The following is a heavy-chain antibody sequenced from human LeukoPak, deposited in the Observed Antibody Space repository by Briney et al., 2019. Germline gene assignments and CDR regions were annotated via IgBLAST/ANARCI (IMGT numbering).Heavy chain of an antibody. V-gene: IGHV3-30-3*01. CDR3: ARVGAPCSGGSCYRYYGMDV. J-gene: IGHJ6*02. CDR1: GFTFSSYA. D-gene: IGHD2-15*01. Sequence: GRSLRLSCAASGFTFSSYAMHWVRQAPGKGLEWVAVISYDGSNKYYADSVKGRFTISRDNSKNTLYLQMNSLRAEDTAVYYCARVGAPCSGGSCYRYYGMDVWGQGTTVTVSS. CDR2: ISYDGSNK.